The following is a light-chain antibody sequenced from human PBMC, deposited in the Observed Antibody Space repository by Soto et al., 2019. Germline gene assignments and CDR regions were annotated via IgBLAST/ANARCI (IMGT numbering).Light chain of an antibody. CDR3: QQYNSYWT. CDR2: DAS. Sequence: DVKMTQSPSSLSASVGDRVTIPCRASQSISTYLNWYQQKPGKAPKLLIYDASSLESGVPSRFSGSGSGTEFTLTISSLQPDDFATYYCQQYNSYWTFGQGSMVDVK. J-gene: IGKJ1*01. V-gene: IGKV1-5*01. CDR1: QSISTY.